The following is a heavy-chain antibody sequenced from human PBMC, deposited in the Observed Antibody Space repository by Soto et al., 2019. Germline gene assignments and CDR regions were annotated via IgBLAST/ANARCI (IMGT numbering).Heavy chain of an antibody. Sequence: GASVKVSCKSSGYTFSDYYLHWVRQAPGQGLEWMGWISPKSGGTHYAPKFEGRVTLTTDTSISTAFMEVTRLSSDDTAVYYCARGPRTQLWFPNVYWGQGTLVTVSS. J-gene: IGHJ4*02. CDR1: GYTFSDYY. CDR2: ISPKSGGT. D-gene: IGHD5-18*01. CDR3: ARGPRTQLWFPNVY. V-gene: IGHV1-2*02.